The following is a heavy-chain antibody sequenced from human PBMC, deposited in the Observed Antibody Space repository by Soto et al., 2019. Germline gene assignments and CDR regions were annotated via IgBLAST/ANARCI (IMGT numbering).Heavy chain of an antibody. CDR1: GFTFSSYA. Sequence: GGSLRLSCAASGFTFSSYAMSWVRQAPGKGLEWVSAISGSGGSTYYADSVKGRFTISRDNSKNTLYLQMNSLRAEDTAVYYCAKVVVGTHRRVLNIITIFGVVIKGFDYWGQGTLVTVSS. CDR3: AKVVVGTHRRVLNIITIFGVVIKGFDY. D-gene: IGHD3-3*01. CDR2: ISGSGGST. J-gene: IGHJ4*02. V-gene: IGHV3-23*01.